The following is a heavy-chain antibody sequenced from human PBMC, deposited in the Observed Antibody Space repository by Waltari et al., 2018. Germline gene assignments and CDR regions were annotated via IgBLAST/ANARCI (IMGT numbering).Heavy chain of an antibody. CDR3: TRGYSSSSGRLRWFDP. CDR1: GFTFGDYT. D-gene: IGHD6-6*01. CDR2: IRSKAYGGKT. V-gene: IGHV3-49*03. J-gene: IGHJ5*02. Sequence: EVQLVESGGGLVQPGRSLRLSCTASGFTFGDYTMSWFRQAPGQGLEWVGFIRSKAYGGKTEYAASGKGRFTRSRDDSKSIAYLQMNSLKTEDTAVYYCTRGYSSSSGRLRWFDPWGQGTLVTVSS.